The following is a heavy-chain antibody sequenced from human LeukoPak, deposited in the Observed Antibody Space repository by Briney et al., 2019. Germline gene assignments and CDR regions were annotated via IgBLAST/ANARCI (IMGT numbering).Heavy chain of an antibody. V-gene: IGHV3-21*01. D-gene: IGHD1-26*01. J-gene: IGHJ4*02. CDR2: ISSSSSYI. CDR3: ARVYSGSYYRFDY. Sequence: GGSLRLSFAASGFTFSSYSMNWVRQAPGKGLEWVSSISSSSSYIYYADSVKGRFTISRDNAKNSLYLQMNSLRAEDTAVYYCARVYSGSYYRFDYWGQGTLVTVSS. CDR1: GFTFSSYS.